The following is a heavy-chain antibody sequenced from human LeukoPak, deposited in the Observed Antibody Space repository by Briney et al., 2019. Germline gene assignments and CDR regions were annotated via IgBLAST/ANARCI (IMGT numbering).Heavy chain of an antibody. CDR1: GGSISSASFY. J-gene: IGHJ4*02. CDR3: ARVVVLGYFDF. Sequence: SETLSLTCSVSGGSISSASFYGGWIRQPPGKRLEWIATIHYSGSIYYNPSFKSRVTLSVYTSKNQFSLKLSSVTAADTAVYYCARVVVLGYFDFWGQGTLVTVSS. D-gene: IGHD3-16*01. CDR2: IHYSGSI. V-gene: IGHV4-39*07.